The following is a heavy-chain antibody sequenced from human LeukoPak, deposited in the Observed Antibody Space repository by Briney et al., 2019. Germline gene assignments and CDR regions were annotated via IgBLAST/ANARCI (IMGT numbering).Heavy chain of an antibody. CDR3: ARGVGVYSNYPTYYYYMDV. CDR1: GGSFSGYY. V-gene: IGHV4-34*01. J-gene: IGHJ6*03. D-gene: IGHD4-11*01. Sequence: SETLSLTCAVYGGSFSGYYWSWIRQPPGKGLEWIGEINQSGSTNYIPSLKSRVTISVDTSKNQFSLKLSSVTAADTAAYYCARGVGVYSNYPTYYYYMDVWGKGTTVTVSS. CDR2: INQSGST.